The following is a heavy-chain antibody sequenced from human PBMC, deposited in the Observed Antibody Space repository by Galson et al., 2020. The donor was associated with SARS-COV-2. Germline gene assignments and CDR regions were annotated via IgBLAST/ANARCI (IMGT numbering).Heavy chain of an antibody. J-gene: IGHJ4*02. V-gene: IGHV1-69*13. Sequence: VKVSCKASGGTFSSYAISWVRQAPGQGLEWMGGIIPIFGTANYAQKFQGRVTITADESTSTAYMELSSLRSEDTAVYYCASSLDGDYYFDYWGQGTLVTVSS. CDR1: GGTFSSYA. D-gene: IGHD4-17*01. CDR3: ASSLDGDYYFDY. CDR2: IIPIFGTA.